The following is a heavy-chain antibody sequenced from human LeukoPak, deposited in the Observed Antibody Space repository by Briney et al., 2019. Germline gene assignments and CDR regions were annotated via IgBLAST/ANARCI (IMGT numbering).Heavy chain of an antibody. V-gene: IGHV4-34*01. CDR1: GGSFSGYY. D-gene: IGHD3-22*01. CDR2: INHSGST. J-gene: IGHJ4*02. Sequence: SETLSLTCAVYGGSFSGYYWGWIRQPPGKGLEWIGEINHSGSTNYNPSLKSRVTISVDTSKNQFSLKLSSVTAADTAVYYCARGLRRTYYYDSSGSNIGYWGQGTLVTVSS. CDR3: ARGLRRTYYYDSSGSNIGY.